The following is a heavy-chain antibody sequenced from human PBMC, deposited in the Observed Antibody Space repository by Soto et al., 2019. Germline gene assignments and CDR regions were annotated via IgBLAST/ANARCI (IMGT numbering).Heavy chain of an antibody. CDR2: SIPIFGTT. V-gene: IGHV1-69*06. J-gene: IGHJ6*02. CDR1: GGPFTSFD. Sequence: VELVQSRSEVKKPGSSVKVSCKTSGGPFTSFDVNWVRQAPGQGLEWMGGSIPIFGTTNYAQKFQGRVTITADMPTTTAYMELGSLRSDDTAVYFCAVGLSGSYYQNGMDVWGLGTTVIVS. D-gene: IGHD1-26*01. CDR3: AVGLSGSYYQNGMDV.